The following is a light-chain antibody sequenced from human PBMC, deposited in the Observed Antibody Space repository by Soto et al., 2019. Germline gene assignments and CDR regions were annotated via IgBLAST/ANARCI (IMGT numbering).Light chain of an antibody. Sequence: APPAPPSGAPGQAINLSCTGNSRGVGTFNLVSWYQQHPGKAPKLLIFEVSNRPSGVSIRFSGSKSGNTASLTISGLQAENEADYYCSSYSGASASSASYVFATGTKVTVL. J-gene: IGLJ1*01. CDR3: SSYSGASASSASYV. CDR1: SRGVGTFNL. CDR2: EVS. V-gene: IGLV2-23*02.